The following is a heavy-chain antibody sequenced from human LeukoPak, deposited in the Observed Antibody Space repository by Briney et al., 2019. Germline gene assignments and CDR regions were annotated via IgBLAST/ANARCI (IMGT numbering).Heavy chain of an antibody. D-gene: IGHD3-10*02. J-gene: IGHJ4*02. CDR2: IYYSGST. Sequence: SETLSLTCTVSGGSISSYYWSWIRQPPGKGLEWIGYIYYSGSTNYNPSLKGRVTISVDTSKNQFSLRLSSVTAADTAVYYCARQAYDYVDSPFHYWGQGTLVTVSS. V-gene: IGHV4-59*08. CDR3: ARQAYDYVDSPFHY. CDR1: GGSISSYY.